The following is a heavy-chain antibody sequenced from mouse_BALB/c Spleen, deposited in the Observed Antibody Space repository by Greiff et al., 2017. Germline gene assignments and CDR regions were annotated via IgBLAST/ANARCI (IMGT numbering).Heavy chain of an antibody. V-gene: IGHV1-62-2*01. CDR1: GYTFTEYI. CDR2: FYPGSGST. Sequence: QVQLQQSGAGLVKPGASVKLSCKASGYTFTEYIIHWVKQRSGQGLEWIGWFYPGSGSTKYNEKFKDKATLTADKSSSTAYMELSRLTSEDSAVYFCARHEESYYGNYDDYAIDYWGQGTSVTVSS. J-gene: IGHJ4*01. D-gene: IGHD2-1*01. CDR3: ARHEESYYGNYDDYAIDY.